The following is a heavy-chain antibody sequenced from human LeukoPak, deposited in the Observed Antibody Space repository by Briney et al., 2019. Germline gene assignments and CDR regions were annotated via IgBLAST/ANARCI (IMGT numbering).Heavy chain of an antibody. V-gene: IGHV4-39*07. J-gene: IGHJ5*02. D-gene: IGHD3-10*01. Sequence: SETLSLTCTVSGGSISTSNYYWGWIRQPPGKGLEWIGNIFYSGSTYYSPSVKSRVTISLDTPKNQFSLKLSSVTAADTAVYYCARTNYYGSGSLFDPWGQGTLVTVSS. CDR3: ARTNYYGSGSLFDP. CDR2: IFYSGST. CDR1: GGSISTSNYY.